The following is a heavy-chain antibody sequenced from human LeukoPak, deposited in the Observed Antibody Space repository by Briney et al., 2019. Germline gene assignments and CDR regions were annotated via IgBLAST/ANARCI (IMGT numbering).Heavy chain of an antibody. J-gene: IGHJ3*02. CDR1: GFTFSSYA. CDR2: ISGSGGST. CDR3: AKDRWSSGWSGDAFDI. V-gene: IGHV3-23*01. Sequence: GGSLRLSCAASGFTFSSYAMSWVRQAPGKGLEWVSAISGSGGSTYYADSVKGRFTISRDNSKNTLYLQMNSLRAEDTAVYYCAKDRWSSGWSGDAFDIWGQGTKVTVSS. D-gene: IGHD6-19*01.